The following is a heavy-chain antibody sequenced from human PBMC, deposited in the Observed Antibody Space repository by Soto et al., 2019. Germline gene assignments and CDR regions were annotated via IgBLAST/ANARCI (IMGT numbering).Heavy chain of an antibody. J-gene: IGHJ4*02. CDR1: GGSFSGYY. Sequence: SETLSLTCAVSGGSFSGYYWSWIRQSPGKGLEWIGDINQVVSTNLNPSLESRLTISVDTSKKQYSLRLTSVTAADTAVYFCARGTHYFERSGQSPSDHRGQGTLVTVSS. D-gene: IGHD3-9*01. CDR2: INQVVST. CDR3: ARGTHYFERSGQSPSDH. V-gene: IGHV4-34*01.